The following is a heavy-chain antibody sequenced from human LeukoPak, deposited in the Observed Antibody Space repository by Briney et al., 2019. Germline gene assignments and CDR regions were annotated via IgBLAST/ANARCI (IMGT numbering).Heavy chain of an antibody. Sequence: PGGSLRLSCHAPRFIIYYYGMHWASQAPGKGLEWVSLISGDGGTTYYADSVKGRFTISRDNSKNSLYLQMNSLRTEDTALYYFAKGIYSSNWPCEDYWGQGTLVTVSS. CDR2: ISGDGGTT. CDR1: RFIIYYYG. J-gene: IGHJ4*02. CDR3: AKGIYSSNWPCEDY. D-gene: IGHD6-13*01. V-gene: IGHV3-43*02.